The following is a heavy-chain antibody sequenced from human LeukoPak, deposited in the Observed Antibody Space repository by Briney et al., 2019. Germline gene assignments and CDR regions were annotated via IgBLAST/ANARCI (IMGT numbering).Heavy chain of an antibody. CDR2: IKQDGSEK. D-gene: IGHD6-13*01. CDR1: RVTLRSYW. CDR3: ASFLRPQLVHTDFDY. J-gene: IGHJ4*02. Sequence: VVSLRRSCAASRVTLRSYWMSWVRQAPGKGLDWVANIKQDGSEKYYVDSVKGRFTISRDNAKNSLYLQMNSQRAADTAVYYCASFLRPQLVHTDFDYWGQGTMVTVSS. V-gene: IGHV3-7*02.